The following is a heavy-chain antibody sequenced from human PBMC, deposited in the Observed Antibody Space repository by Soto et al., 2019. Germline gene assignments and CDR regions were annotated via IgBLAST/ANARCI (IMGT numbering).Heavy chain of an antibody. V-gene: IGHV2-5*02. CDR2: IYWDDDK. CDR1: GFSLSSSGVG. Sequence: QITLKESGPTLVKPTQTLTXTCTFSGFSLSSSGVGVGWVRQPPGEALEWLALIYWDDDKRYSPSLKSRVTITKDTSKNQVVLTMTNMAPVDTAXXXXSXXXXXXPMIESWGQGILVTVSS. D-gene: IGHD3-22*01. J-gene: IGHJ5*02. CDR3: SXXXXXXPMIES.